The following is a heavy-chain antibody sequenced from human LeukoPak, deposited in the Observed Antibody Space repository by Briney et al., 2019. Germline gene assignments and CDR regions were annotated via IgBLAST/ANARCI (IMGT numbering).Heavy chain of an antibody. CDR1: GGSISSSGYY. CDR2: IYYSGST. D-gene: IGHD3-22*01. J-gene: IGHJ4*02. CDR3: ARPATSGTYYSAFDY. Sequence: SETLSLTCTVSGGSISSSGYYWGWIRQPPGKGLEWIGTIYYSGSTNYNPSLKSRVTISADMSKNQFSLTVTSVTAADTALYYCARPATSGTYYSAFDYWGQGTLVAVSP. V-gene: IGHV4-39*01.